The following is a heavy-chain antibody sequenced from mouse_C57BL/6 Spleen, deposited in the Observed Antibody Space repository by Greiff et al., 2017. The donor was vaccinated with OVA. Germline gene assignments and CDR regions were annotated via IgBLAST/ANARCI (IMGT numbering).Heavy chain of an antibody. J-gene: IGHJ2*01. Sequence: EVQLVESGGGLVKPGGSLKLSCAASGFTFSDYGMHWVRQAPEKGLEWVAYISSGSSTIYYADPVKGRFTISRDNAKNTLFLQMTSLRSEDTARYYCARRAYYAHFDYWGQGTTLTVSS. D-gene: IGHD1-1*01. V-gene: IGHV5-17*01. CDR2: ISSGSSTI. CDR3: ARRAYYAHFDY. CDR1: GFTFSDYG.